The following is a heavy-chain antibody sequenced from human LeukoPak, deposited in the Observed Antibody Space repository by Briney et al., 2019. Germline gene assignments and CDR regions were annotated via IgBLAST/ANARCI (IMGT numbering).Heavy chain of an antibody. V-gene: IGHV3-66*01. CDR2: IYSGGST. CDR3: ARAEMATIHFDY. CDR1: GFTFSSYA. J-gene: IGHJ4*02. Sequence: QPGGSLRLSCAASGFTFSSYAMHWVRQAPGKGLEWVSVIYSGGSTYYADSVKGRFTISRDNSKNTLYLQMNSLRAEDTAVYYCARAEMATIHFDYWGQGTLVTVSS. D-gene: IGHD5-24*01.